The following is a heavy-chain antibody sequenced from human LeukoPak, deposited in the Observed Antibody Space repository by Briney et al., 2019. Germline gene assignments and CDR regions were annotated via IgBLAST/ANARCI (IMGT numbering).Heavy chain of an antibody. CDR3: ARDLSASSSSRLYYYYYGMDV. CDR1: GFTFSSYA. V-gene: IGHV3-30-3*01. Sequence: GGSLRLSCAASGFTFSSYAMHWVRQAPGKGLEWVAVISYDGSNKYYADSVKGRFTISRDNSKNTLYLQMNSLRAEDTAVYYCARDLSASSSSRLYYYYYGMDVWGQGTTVTVSS. D-gene: IGHD6-13*01. CDR2: ISYDGSNK. J-gene: IGHJ6*02.